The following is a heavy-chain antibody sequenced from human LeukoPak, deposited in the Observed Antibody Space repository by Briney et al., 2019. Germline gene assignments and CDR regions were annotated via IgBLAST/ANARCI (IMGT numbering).Heavy chain of an antibody. CDR3: AKDLTHLHY. CDR1: GFTFSSYA. V-gene: IGHV3-23*01. CDR2: ISGSGGST. J-gene: IGHJ4*02. Sequence: PGGSLRLSCAASGFTFSSYAMTWVRQAPGKGLEWVSVISGSGGSTYYAGSVKGRFTISRDNSKNTLYLQMNSLRAEDTAVYYCAKDLTHLHYWGQGTLVTVSS.